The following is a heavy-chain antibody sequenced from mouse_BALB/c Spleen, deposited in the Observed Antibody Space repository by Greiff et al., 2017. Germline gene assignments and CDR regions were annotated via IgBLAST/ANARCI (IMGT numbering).Heavy chain of an antibody. CDR3: ARGYGYDGYAMDY. Sequence: DVMLVESGGGLVKPGGSLKLSCAASGFTFSSYAMSWVRQTPEKRLEWVASISSGGSTYYPDSVKGRFTISRDNARNILYLQMSSLRSEDTAMYYCARGYGYDGYAMDYWGQGTSVTVSS. J-gene: IGHJ4*01. CDR2: ISSGGST. V-gene: IGHV5-6-5*01. CDR1: GFTFSSYA. D-gene: IGHD2-2*01.